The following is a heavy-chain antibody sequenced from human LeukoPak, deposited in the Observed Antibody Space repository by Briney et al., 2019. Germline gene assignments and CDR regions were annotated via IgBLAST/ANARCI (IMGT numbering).Heavy chain of an antibody. D-gene: IGHD2-15*01. Sequence: ASVKVSCKASGYTFTSYGISWVRQAPGQGLEWMGWISAYNGNTNYAQKLQGRVTMTTDTSTSTAYMELRSLRSDDTAVYYCASVGYCSGGSCYSDYYYGMDVWGQGTTVTVSS. J-gene: IGHJ6*02. CDR1: GYTFTSYG. CDR2: ISAYNGNT. CDR3: ASVGYCSGGSCYSDYYYGMDV. V-gene: IGHV1-18*01.